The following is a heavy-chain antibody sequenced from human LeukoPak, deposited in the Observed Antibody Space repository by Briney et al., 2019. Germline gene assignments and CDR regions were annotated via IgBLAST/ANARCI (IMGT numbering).Heavy chain of an antibody. CDR2: ISGSGGST. J-gene: IGHJ4*02. V-gene: IGHV3-23*01. D-gene: IGHD2-2*01. Sequence: GGSLRLSCAASGFTFSSYAMSWVRQAPGKGLEWVSAISGSGGSTYYADSVKGRFTISRDNSKNTLYLQMNSLRAEDTAVYYCAKEGLLGYCSSTSCFQPWDYWGQGTLVTVSS. CDR1: GFTFSSYA. CDR3: AKEGLLGYCSSTSCFQPWDY.